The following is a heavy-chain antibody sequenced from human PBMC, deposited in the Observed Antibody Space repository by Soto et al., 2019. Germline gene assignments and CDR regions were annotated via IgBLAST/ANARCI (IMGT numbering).Heavy chain of an antibody. CDR3: ARVHVMVVAGSTFDY. CDR2: IYHGGTT. J-gene: IGHJ4*01. D-gene: IGHD6-19*01. V-gene: IGHV4-38-2*01. Sequence: VXGYSISSGSYWAWIRQPPGKGPEWIASIYHGGTTFYNPSLKSRITISVDTSNNQFSLKLTSVTAADTAVYYCARVHVMVVAGSTFDYWGHGTLVTVSS. CDR1: GYSISSGSY.